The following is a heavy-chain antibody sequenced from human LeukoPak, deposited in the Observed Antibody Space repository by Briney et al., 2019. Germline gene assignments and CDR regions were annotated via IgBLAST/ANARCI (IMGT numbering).Heavy chain of an antibody. D-gene: IGHD3-3*01. V-gene: IGHV1-8*01. CDR3: ARATTSKGEAYYDFWSGYFYRYYYMDV. Sequence: GASVTVSFTASGYTFTSYDINWVRQATGQGLEWMGWMNPNSGNTGYAQKFQGRVTMTRNTSISTAYMELSSLRSEDTAVYYCARATTSKGEAYYDFWSGYFYRYYYMDVWGKGTTVTVSS. CDR2: MNPNSGNT. J-gene: IGHJ6*03. CDR1: GYTFTSYD.